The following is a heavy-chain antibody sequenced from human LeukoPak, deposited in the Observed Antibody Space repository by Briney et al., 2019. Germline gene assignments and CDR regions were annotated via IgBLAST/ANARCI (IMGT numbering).Heavy chain of an antibody. Sequence: SETLSLTCTVSGGSISSSSYYWGWIRQPPGKGLEWIGSIYHSGSTYYNPSLKSRVTISVDTSKNQFSLKLSSVTAADTAVYYCASSSGGYDYGVDYWGQGTLVTVSS. CDR1: GGSISSSSYY. CDR2: IYHSGST. J-gene: IGHJ4*02. CDR3: ASSSGGYDYGVDY. D-gene: IGHD5-12*01. V-gene: IGHV4-39*07.